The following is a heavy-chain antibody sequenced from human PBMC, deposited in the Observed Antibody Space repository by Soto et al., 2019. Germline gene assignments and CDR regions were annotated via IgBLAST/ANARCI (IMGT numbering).Heavy chain of an antibody. V-gene: IGHV3-30-3*01. D-gene: IGHD6-19*01. Sequence: GGSLRLSCAASGFTFSSYAMHWVRQAPGKGLEWVAVISYDGSNKYYADSVKGRFTISRDNSKNTLYLQMNSLRAEDTAVYYCARDDGWDSSSSTYSSGWAPDYWGQGTLVTVSS. CDR2: ISYDGSNK. J-gene: IGHJ4*02. CDR1: GFTFSSYA. CDR3: ARDDGWDSSSSTYSSGWAPDY.